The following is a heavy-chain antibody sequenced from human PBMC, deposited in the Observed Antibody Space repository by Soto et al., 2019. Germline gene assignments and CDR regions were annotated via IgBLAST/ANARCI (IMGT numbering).Heavy chain of an antibody. CDR2: ISGSGGST. J-gene: IGHJ4*02. CDR1: GFTFSSYA. Sequence: GSLRLSCAASGFTFSSYAMSWVRQAPGKGLEWVSAISGSGGSTYYADSVKGRFTISRDNSKNTLYLQMNSLRAEDTAVYYCAKRSLYYYDSSGYYDYWGQGTLVTVSS. D-gene: IGHD3-22*01. V-gene: IGHV3-23*01. CDR3: AKRSLYYYDSSGYYDY.